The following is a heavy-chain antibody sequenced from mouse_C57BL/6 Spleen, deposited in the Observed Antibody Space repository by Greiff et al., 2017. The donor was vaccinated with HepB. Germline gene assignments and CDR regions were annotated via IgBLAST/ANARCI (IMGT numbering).Heavy chain of an antibody. CDR3: TVLYDYDDFAY. V-gene: IGHV1-15*01. J-gene: IGHJ3*01. CDR1: GYTFTDYE. Sequence: QVQLKESGAELVRPGASVTLSCKASGYTFTDYEMHWVKQTPVHGLEWIGAIDPETGGTAYNQKFKGKAILTADKSSSTAYMELRSLTSEDSAVYYCTVLYDYDDFAYWGQGTLVTVSA. CDR2: IDPETGGT. D-gene: IGHD2-4*01.